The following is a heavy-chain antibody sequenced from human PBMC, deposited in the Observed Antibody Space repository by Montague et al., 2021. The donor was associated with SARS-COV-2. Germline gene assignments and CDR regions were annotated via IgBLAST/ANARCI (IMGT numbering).Heavy chain of an antibody. CDR2: IYYSGST. J-gene: IGHJ4*02. CDR1: GGSISSYY. V-gene: IGHV4-59*13. CDR3: ARGDVEMATIKSGGPFYHFDY. Sequence: SETLSLTCTVSGGSISSYYWSWIRQSPGKGLEWIGYIYYSGSTNYNPSLKSPVTISVDTSKNQFSLKLSSVTAADTAVYYCARGDVEMATIKSGGPFYHFDYWGQGTLVIVSS. D-gene: IGHD5-24*01.